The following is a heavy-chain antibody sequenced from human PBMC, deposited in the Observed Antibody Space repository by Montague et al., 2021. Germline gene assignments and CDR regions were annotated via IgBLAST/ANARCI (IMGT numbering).Heavy chain of an antibody. J-gene: IGHJ5*02. Sequence: CAISGDSVSSIDLTCNSIRQSPSLRFQWLLISYFMFKWYNEYAISVKSRITVNPDTSKNQFSLLLNSVTPEDTAVYYCARGWQKRFDPWGQGTLVNVSS. CDR2: SYFMFKWYN. CDR3: ARGWQKRFDP. D-gene: IGHD5-24*01. CDR1: GDSVSSIDLT. V-gene: IGHV6-1*01.